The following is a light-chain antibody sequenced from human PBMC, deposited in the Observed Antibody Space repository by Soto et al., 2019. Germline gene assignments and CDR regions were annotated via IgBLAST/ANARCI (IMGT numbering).Light chain of an antibody. V-gene: IGKV3-20*01. CDR2: GVS. Sequence: EIVLTQSPATLSLSPGERATLSCRASQSVSSSSLAWYQQKPGQAPSLLIYGVSNRATGIPDRFSGSGSGTDFTLTITRLEPDDFAVYYCQQYGSSPRTFGGGTKVEIK. J-gene: IGKJ4*01. CDR1: QSVSSSS. CDR3: QQYGSSPRT.